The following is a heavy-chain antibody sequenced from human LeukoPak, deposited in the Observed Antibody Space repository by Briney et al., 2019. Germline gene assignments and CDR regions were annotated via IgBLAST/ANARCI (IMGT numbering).Heavy chain of an antibody. D-gene: IGHD6-19*01. Sequence: PGGSLRLSCAASGFTFSSYGMHWVRQAPGKGLEWVAFIRYDGSNKYYADSVKGRFTISRDNSKNTLYLQMNSLRAEDTAVYYCAKAQQWLARPFDYWGQGTLVTVSS. CDR3: AKAQQWLARPFDY. J-gene: IGHJ4*02. CDR1: GFTFSSYG. CDR2: IRYDGSNK. V-gene: IGHV3-30*02.